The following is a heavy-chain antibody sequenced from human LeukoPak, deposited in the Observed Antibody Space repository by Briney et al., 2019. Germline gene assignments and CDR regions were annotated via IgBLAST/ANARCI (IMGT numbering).Heavy chain of an antibody. CDR1: GYTFTGYY. CDR3: ARVNGSGSYYGMGFDY. CDR2: INSNSGGT. J-gene: IGHJ4*02. Sequence: ASVKVSCKASGYTFTGYYMHWVRQAPGQGLEWMGWINSNSGGTNYAQKFQGWVTMTRDTSISTAYMELSRLRSDDTAVYYCARVNGSGSYYGMGFDYWGQGTLVTVSS. V-gene: IGHV1-2*04. D-gene: IGHD3-10*01.